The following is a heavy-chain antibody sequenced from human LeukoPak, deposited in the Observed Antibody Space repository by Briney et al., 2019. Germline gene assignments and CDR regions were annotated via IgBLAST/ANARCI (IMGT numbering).Heavy chain of an antibody. D-gene: IGHD1-26*01. J-gene: IGHJ5*02. Sequence: GASVKVSCKASGYTLTSYDINWVRQATGQGLGWMGWMNPNSGNTGYAQKFQGRVTMTRNTSISTAYMELSSLRSEDTAVYYCARGPVSGRSKGWFGPWGQGTLVTVSS. CDR3: ARGPVSGRSKGWFGP. CDR2: MNPNSGNT. CDR1: GYTLTSYD. V-gene: IGHV1-8*01.